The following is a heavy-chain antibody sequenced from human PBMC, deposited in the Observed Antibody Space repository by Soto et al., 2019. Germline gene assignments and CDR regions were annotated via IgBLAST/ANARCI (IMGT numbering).Heavy chain of an antibody. CDR2: SSAYNGVT. CDR1: GYTFTSYG. J-gene: IGHJ4*02. CDR3: ARGPRSGFCSGGSSHYFDY. V-gene: IGHV1-18*01. D-gene: IGHD2-15*01. Sequence: QVQLVQSGGEVKKPGASVKVSCKASGYTFTSYGITWVRQAPGQGLEGMGWSSAYNGVTKYAQKFQDRVTMTTDTSTSTAYMELRVLISDDTAVYYCARGPRSGFCSGGSSHYFDYWGQGTLVTVSS.